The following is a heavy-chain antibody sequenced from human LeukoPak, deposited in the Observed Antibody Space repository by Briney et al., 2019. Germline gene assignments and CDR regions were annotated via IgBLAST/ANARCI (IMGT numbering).Heavy chain of an antibody. CDR3: ARGYSTVDY. D-gene: IGHD1-26*01. J-gene: IGHJ4*02. CDR1: GFTFSDYY. CDR2: ISTSSSYT. Sequence: GGSLRLSCAASGFTFSDYYMSWIRQAPGKGLEWVSYISTSSSYTNYADSVKGRFTISRANAGNSLYLQMNSLRAEDTAVYYCARGYSTVDYWGQGTLVTVSS. V-gene: IGHV3-11*03.